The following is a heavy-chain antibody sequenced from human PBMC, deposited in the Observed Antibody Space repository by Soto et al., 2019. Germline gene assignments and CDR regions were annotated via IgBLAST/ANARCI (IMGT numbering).Heavy chain of an antibody. CDR3: ARLFDTSGWYDY. Sequence: GESLKISFKGSGYSFTSYWICWVRQMPVKGLERMGIIYPGDSDTRYSPSFQGQVTISADKYITTTYLQWSSLKASDTAIYYCARLFDTSGWYDYLGQGTLLTVSS. J-gene: IGHJ4*02. D-gene: IGHD6-19*01. CDR1: GYSFTSYW. V-gene: IGHV5-51*01. CDR2: IYPGDSDT.